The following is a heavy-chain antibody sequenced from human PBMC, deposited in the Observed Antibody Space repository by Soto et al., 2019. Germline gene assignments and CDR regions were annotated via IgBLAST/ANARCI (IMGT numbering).Heavy chain of an antibody. Sequence: GGSLRLSCAASGFTFSNAWMSWVRQAPGKGLEWVGRIKSKTDGGTTDYAAPVKGRFTISRDDSKNTLYLQMNSLKTEDTAVYYCTTSAVAGDDAFDIWGQGTMVTVSS. D-gene: IGHD6-19*01. CDR1: GFTFSNAW. V-gene: IGHV3-15*01. CDR2: IKSKTDGGTT. J-gene: IGHJ3*02. CDR3: TTSAVAGDDAFDI.